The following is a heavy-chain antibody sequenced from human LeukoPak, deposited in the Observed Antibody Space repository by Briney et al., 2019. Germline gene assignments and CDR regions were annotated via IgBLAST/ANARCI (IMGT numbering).Heavy chain of an antibody. CDR2: IYYSGST. D-gene: IGHD3-22*01. CDR1: GGSISSSSYY. V-gene: IGHV4-39*07. CDR3: ARDQGVYYDSSGYYGMDV. Sequence: SETLSLTCTVSGGSISSSSYYWGWIRQPPGKGLEWIGSIYYSGSTYYNPTLKSRVTISVDTSKNQFSLKLSSVTAADTAVYYCARDQGVYYDSSGYYGMDVWGQGTTVTVSS. J-gene: IGHJ6*02.